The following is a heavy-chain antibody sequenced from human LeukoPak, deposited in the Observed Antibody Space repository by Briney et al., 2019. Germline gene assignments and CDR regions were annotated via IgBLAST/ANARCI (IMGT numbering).Heavy chain of an antibody. D-gene: IGHD6-19*01. J-gene: IGHJ4*02. CDR3: ARVSSGGAN. CDR2: INPNSGGT. CDR1: GYTFTGYY. V-gene: IGHV1-2*02. Sequence: ASVKGSCKASGYTFTGYYMHWVRQAPGQGLEWMGWINPNSGGTNYAQKFQCRVTMTRDTSISTAYMDMSRLKSDDTAVYYCARVSSGGANWGQGTLVTVSS.